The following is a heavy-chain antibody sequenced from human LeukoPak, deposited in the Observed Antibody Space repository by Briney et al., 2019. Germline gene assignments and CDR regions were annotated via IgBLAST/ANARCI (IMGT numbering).Heavy chain of an antibody. CDR2: IYQSGST. Sequence: KASETLSLTCTVSGGSISSGTYYWSWIRQPPGKGLEWIGYIYQSGSTYYNPSLKSRVTISVDRSKNQFSLKLSSVTAADTAVYYCARILWNYYYYMDVWGKGTTVTVSS. J-gene: IGHJ6*03. V-gene: IGHV4-30-2*01. D-gene: IGHD2-21*01. CDR3: ARILWNYYYYMDV. CDR1: GGSISSGTYY.